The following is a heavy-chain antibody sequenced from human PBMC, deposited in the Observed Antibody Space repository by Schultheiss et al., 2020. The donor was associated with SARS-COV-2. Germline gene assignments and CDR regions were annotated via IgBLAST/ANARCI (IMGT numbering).Heavy chain of an antibody. J-gene: IGHJ2*01. D-gene: IGHD2-2*01. CDR3: ARAGLMMYQLLLYFDL. Sequence: GGSLRLSCAASGFTFSYYYMTWIRQAPGKGLEWVSYISSSSSYTNYADSVKGRFTISRDNAKNSLYLQMNSLRAEDTAVYYCARAGLMMYQLLLYFDLWGRGTLVTVSS. CDR2: ISSSSSYT. CDR1: GFTFSYYY. V-gene: IGHV3-11*05.